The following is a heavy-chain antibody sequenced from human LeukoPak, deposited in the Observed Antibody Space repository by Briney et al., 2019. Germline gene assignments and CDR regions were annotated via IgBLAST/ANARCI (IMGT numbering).Heavy chain of an antibody. CDR1: GGSFSSYY. CDR3: ARAGGSSVLWDAFDI. Sequence: SETLSLTCTVSGGSFSSYYWSWIRQPPGKGLEWIGYIYYSGSTNYNPSLKSRVTISVDTSKNQFSLKLSSVTAADTAVYYCARAGGSSVLWDAFDIWGQGTMVTVSS. D-gene: IGHD2-2*01. CDR2: IYYSGST. V-gene: IGHV4-59*01. J-gene: IGHJ3*02.